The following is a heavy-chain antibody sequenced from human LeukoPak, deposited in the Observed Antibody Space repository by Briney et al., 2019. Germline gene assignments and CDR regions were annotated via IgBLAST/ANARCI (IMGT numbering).Heavy chain of an antibody. CDR2: ISYDGSNK. CDR1: GFTFSSYA. J-gene: IGHJ3*02. V-gene: IGHV3-30-3*01. Sequence: GRSLRLSCAASGFTFSSYAMHWVRQAPGKGLEWVAVISYDGSNKYYADSVKGRFTISRDNSKNTLYLQMNSLRAEDTAVYYCASPQEDSSGYPGAFDIWGQGTMVTVSS. CDR3: ASPQEDSSGYPGAFDI. D-gene: IGHD3-22*01.